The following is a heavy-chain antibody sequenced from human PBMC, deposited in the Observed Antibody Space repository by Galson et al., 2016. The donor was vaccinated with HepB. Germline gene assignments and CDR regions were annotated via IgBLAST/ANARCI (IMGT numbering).Heavy chain of an antibody. Sequence: SETLSLTCTVSGDSVSSGNYYWTWIRQPPGKGLEWIGYIYYSGGTNYNPSLKSRVTISVDTSKNQFSLKLSSVTAADTAVYYCASGRYYYGSEYWGQGTLVTVSS. D-gene: IGHD3-10*01. CDR1: GDSVSSGNYY. CDR2: IYYSGGT. J-gene: IGHJ4*02. V-gene: IGHV4-61*01. CDR3: ASGRYYYGSEY.